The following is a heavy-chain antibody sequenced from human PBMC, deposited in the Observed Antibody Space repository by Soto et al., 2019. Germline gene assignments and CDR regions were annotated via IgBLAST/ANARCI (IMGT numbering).Heavy chain of an antibody. D-gene: IGHD3-16*01. V-gene: IGHV3-30*18. CDR2: IAYDGSFK. J-gene: IGHJ6*02. CDR1: GFTLGRYG. CDR3: AKGRGLGARGEYGMDV. Sequence: QVQLVESGGGVVRPGGSLRLSCAASGFTLGRYGMHWVRQAPGKGLQWVASIAYDGSFKMYEDSVKGRFTISRDNSKNTQYLQMNSLTTEDTALYYCAKGRGLGARGEYGMDVWGQGTTVVVSS.